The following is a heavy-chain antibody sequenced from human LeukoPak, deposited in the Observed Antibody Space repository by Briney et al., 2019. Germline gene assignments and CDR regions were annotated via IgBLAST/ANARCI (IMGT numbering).Heavy chain of an antibody. D-gene: IGHD6-19*01. J-gene: IGHJ6*02. V-gene: IGHV3-66*01. CDR2: IYSGGST. CDR3: ARESSGWYYYGMDV. CDR1: GFTFSSYG. Sequence: GGSLRLSCAASGFTFSSYGMHWVRQAPGKGLEWVSVIYSGGSTYYADSVKGRFTISRDNSKNTLYLQMNSLRAEDTAVYYCARESSGWYYYGMDVWGQGTTVTVSS.